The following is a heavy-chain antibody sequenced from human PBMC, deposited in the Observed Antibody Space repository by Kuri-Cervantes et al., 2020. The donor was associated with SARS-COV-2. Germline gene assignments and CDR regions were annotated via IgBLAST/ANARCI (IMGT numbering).Heavy chain of an antibody. CDR3: AKGYDFWSGAPRRDAFDI. CDR2: IYSGGST. D-gene: IGHD3-3*01. Sequence: GGSLRLSCAASGFTFDDYAMHWVRQAPGKGLEWVSVIYSGGSTYYADSVKGRFTISRDDSKNTLYLQMNSLRAEDTAVYYCAKGYDFWSGAPRRDAFDIWGQGTMVTVSS. CDR1: GFTFDDYA. J-gene: IGHJ3*02. V-gene: IGHV3-66*01.